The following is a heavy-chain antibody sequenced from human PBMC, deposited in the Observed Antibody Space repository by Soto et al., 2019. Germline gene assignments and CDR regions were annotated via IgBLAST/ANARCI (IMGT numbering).Heavy chain of an antibody. CDR3: AEGVVAGLSGN. Sequence: QVQLQESGPGLVKPSGTLSLTCAVSGGSINSNNWWCWVRQPPGKGLEWIGQIYHTGSTNYDPSLNSRVTISVDKDKNQFSLNLTSVTAADTAVYYCAEGVVAGLSGNWGQGALVIVSS. CDR2: IYHTGST. D-gene: IGHD6-19*01. CDR1: GGSINSNNW. J-gene: IGHJ4*02. V-gene: IGHV4-4*02.